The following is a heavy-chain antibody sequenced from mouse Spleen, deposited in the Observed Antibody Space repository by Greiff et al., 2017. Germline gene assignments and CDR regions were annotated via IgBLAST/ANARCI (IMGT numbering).Heavy chain of an antibody. CDR3: ARYDYDEGMDY. CDR2: IYPRSGNT. J-gene: IGHJ4*01. CDR1: GYTFTSYG. V-gene: IGHV1-81*01. D-gene: IGHD2-4*01. Sequence: VQLQQSGAELARPGASVKLSCKASGYTFTSYGISWVKQRSGQGLEWIGEIYPRSGNTYYNEKFKGKATLTADKSSSTAYMELRSLTSEDSAVYFCARYDYDEGMDYWGQGTSVTVSS.